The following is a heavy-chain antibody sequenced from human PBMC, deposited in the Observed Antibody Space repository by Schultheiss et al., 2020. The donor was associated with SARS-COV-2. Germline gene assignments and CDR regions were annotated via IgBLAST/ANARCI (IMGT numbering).Heavy chain of an antibody. CDR1: GFTFSSYS. V-gene: IGHV3-23*01. J-gene: IGHJ6*02. CDR3: AKDLYWHIVVVTNMDV. D-gene: IGHD2-21*02. Sequence: GESLKISCAASGFTFSSYSMNWVRQAPGKGLEWVSAISGSGGSTYYADSVKGRFTISRDNSKNTLYLQMNSLRAEDTAVYYCAKDLYWHIVVVTNMDVWGQGTTVTVSS. CDR2: ISGSGGST.